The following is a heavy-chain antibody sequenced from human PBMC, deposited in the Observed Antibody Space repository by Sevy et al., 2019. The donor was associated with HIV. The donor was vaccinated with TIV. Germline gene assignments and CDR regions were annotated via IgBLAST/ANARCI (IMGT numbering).Heavy chain of an antibody. CDR2: VDSSAGST. Sequence: ASVKVSCKASGDTYTNNYIHWVRQAAGQGLEWMGMVDSSAGSTTYAQKFQGRVTMTRDESTSILYMDLSSLRSEYTAVYYCVRADPDQHFDSWGQGTLVTVSS. CDR1: GDTYTNNY. V-gene: IGHV1-46*01. CDR3: VRADPDQHFDS. J-gene: IGHJ4*02.